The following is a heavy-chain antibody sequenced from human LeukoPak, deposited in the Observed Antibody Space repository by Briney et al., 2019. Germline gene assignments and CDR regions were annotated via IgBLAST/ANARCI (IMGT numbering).Heavy chain of an antibody. D-gene: IGHD3-9*01. J-gene: IGHJ4*02. CDR3: ATYDILTGTFDY. Sequence: SETLSLTCTVSGSSISSSSHYWGWIRQPPGKGLEWIGSIYYSGSTFHNPSLKTRVTMSVDTSKNQFSLKLSSVTAADTAVYYCATYDILTGTFDYWGQGTLVTVSS. CDR2: IYYSGST. CDR1: GSSISSSSHY. V-gene: IGHV4-39*07.